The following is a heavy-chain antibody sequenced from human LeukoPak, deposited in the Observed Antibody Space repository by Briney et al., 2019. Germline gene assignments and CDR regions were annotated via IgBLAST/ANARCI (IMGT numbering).Heavy chain of an antibody. CDR1: GYTFTSYG. CDR2: ISAYNGNT. V-gene: IGHV1-18*01. D-gene: IGHD3-9*01. CDR3: ARASGGLRYFDWFRKGGPMNFDY. Sequence: ASVKVSCKASGYTFTSYGISWVRQAPGQGLEWMGWISAYNGNTNYAQKLQGRVTMTTDTSTSTAYMELGSLRSDDTAVYYCARASGGLRYFDWFRKGGPMNFDYWGQGTLVTVSS. J-gene: IGHJ4*02.